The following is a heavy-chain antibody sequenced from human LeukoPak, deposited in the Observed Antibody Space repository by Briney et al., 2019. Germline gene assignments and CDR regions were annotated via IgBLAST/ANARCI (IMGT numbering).Heavy chain of an antibody. Sequence: SVKVSCKASGGTFSSYAISWVRQAPGQGPEWMGGIIPIFGTANYAQKFQGRVTITADESTSTAYMELSSLRSEDTAVYYCARVGGNDYYDSSGYYTYFDYWGQGTLVTVSS. CDR1: GGTFSSYA. J-gene: IGHJ4*02. D-gene: IGHD3-22*01. V-gene: IGHV1-69*13. CDR3: ARVGGNDYYDSSGYYTYFDY. CDR2: IIPIFGTA.